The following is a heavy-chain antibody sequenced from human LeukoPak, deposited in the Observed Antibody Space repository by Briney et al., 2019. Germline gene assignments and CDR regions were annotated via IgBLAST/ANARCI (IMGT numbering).Heavy chain of an antibody. CDR1: GFTFGSYS. Sequence: GGSLRLSCAASGFTFGSYSMNWVRQAPGKGLEWVSYISSSSSTIYYADSVKGRFTISRDNAKNSLYLQMNSLRAEDTAVYYCARAWNYVFFWGQGTLVTVSS. CDR3: ARAWNYVFF. V-gene: IGHV3-48*01. J-gene: IGHJ4*02. CDR2: ISSSSSTI. D-gene: IGHD1-7*01.